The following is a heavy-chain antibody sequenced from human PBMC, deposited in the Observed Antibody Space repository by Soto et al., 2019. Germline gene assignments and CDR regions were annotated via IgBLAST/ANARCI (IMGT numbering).Heavy chain of an antibody. V-gene: IGHV3-30-3*01. J-gene: IGHJ4*02. CDR3: ARGDVRY. CDR1: GFTFSSYA. CDR2: ISYDGSNK. Sequence: QVQLVESGGGVVQPGRSLRLSCAASGFTFSSYAMHWFRQAPGKGLEWVAVISYDGSNKYYADAVKGRFSSSRDNSKNTLYLKMNSLRAEDTAVYYCARGDVRYWGQGTLVTVSS.